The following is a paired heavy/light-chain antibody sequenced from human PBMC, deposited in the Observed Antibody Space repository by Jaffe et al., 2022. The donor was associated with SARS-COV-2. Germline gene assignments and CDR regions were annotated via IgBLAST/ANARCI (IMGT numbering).Heavy chain of an antibody. CDR2: ISYDGTKD. J-gene: IGHJ6*02. V-gene: IGHV3-30*03. D-gene: IGHD5-12*01. Sequence: QVQLVESGGGVVQPGRSLRLSCAASGFIFSDYGMHWVRQPPGQGLEWVATISYDGTKDYFTDPVKGRFTISRDNSKRTVFLEMNGLKVEDTAVYYCVTSTTTTLFYDYYYGMDVWGQGTTVTVSS. CDR3: VTSTTTTLFYDYYYGMDV. CDR1: GFIFSDYG.
Light chain of an antibody. CDR3: MQALQTPYT. Sequence: DIVMTQSPLSLPVAPGEPASISCRSSQSLLHVNGYKYLDWYLQKPGQSPQLLIYLGSNRASGVPDRFSGSESGTDFTLKISRVEAEDVGIYYCMQALQTPYTFGQGTKLEIK. CDR2: LGS. V-gene: IGKV2-28*01. J-gene: IGKJ2*01. CDR1: QSLLHVNGYKY.